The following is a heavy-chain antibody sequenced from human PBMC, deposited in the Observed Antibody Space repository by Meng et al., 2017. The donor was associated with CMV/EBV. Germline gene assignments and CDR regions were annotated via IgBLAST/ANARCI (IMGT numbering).Heavy chain of an antibody. CDR2: INPNSGGT. CDR1: GYTLTGYY. V-gene: IGHV1-2*02. D-gene: IGHD3-16*01. CDR3: ARVTSVAYYFDY. J-gene: IGHJ4*02. Sequence: KASGYTLTGYYMHWVRQAPGQGLEWMGWINPNSGGTNYAQKFQGRVTMTRDTSISTAYMELSRLRSDDTAVYYCARVTSVAYYFDYWGQGTLVTVSS.